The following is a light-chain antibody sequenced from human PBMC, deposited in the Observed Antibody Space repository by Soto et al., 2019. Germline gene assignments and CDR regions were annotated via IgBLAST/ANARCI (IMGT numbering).Light chain of an antibody. J-gene: IGLJ1*01. CDR3: CSYADITTYV. V-gene: IGLV2-23*01. Sequence: QSVLTQPASVSGSPGQSITISCTGTSSDIGNYNLVSWYQQLPGKAPQLMIYEGSKRPSGVSSRYSGSKSGNTASLTISGLQAEDEADYYCCSYADITTYVFGTGTKLTVL. CDR2: EGS. CDR1: SSDIGNYNL.